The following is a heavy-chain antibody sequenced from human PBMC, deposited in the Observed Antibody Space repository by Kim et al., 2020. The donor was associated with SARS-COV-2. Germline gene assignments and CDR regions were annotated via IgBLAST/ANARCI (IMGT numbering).Heavy chain of an antibody. V-gene: IGHV3-30*18. CDR1: GFTFSSYG. CDR3: AKSDLIVDPLDY. Sequence: GGSLRLSCAASGFTFSSYGMHWVRQAPGKGLEWVAVISYDGSNKYYADSVKGRFTISRDNSKNTLYLQMNSLRAEDTAVYYCAKSDLIVDPLDYWGQGTLVTVSS. J-gene: IGHJ4*02. CDR2: ISYDGSNK. D-gene: IGHD2-21*01.